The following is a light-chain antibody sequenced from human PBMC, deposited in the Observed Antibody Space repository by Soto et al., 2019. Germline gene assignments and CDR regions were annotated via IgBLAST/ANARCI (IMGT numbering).Light chain of an antibody. V-gene: IGKV1-39*01. J-gene: IGKJ4*01. CDR1: QSISSY. Sequence: DIQMTQSPSSLSASVGDRVTLTCRASQSISSYLNWYQQKPGKAPKLLIYAASSLQSGGPSRLSGGGSGTDFTLTISSLLPEDFATDYCQQRYSTPLTFGGGTKVEIK. CDR3: QQRYSTPLT. CDR2: AAS.